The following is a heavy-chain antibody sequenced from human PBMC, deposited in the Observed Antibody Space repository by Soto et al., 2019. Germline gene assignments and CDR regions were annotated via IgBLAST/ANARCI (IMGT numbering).Heavy chain of an antibody. CDR1: GFTFSSYA. J-gene: IGHJ6*02. Sequence: GGSLRLSCAASGFTFSSYAMHWVRQAPGKGLEWVAVISYDGINKYYADSVKGRFTISRDNSKNTLYLQMNSLRAEDTAVYYCARDQCSSTSCYRRYYYGMDVWGQGTTVTVSS. V-gene: IGHV3-30-3*01. D-gene: IGHD2-2*02. CDR2: ISYDGINK. CDR3: ARDQCSSTSCYRRYYYGMDV.